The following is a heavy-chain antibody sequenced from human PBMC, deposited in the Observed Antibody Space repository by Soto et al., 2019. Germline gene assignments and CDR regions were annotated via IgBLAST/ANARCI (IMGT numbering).Heavy chain of an antibody. J-gene: IGHJ4*02. D-gene: IGHD6-13*01. Sequence: PGGSLRLSCAASGFTFSSYAMSWVRQAPGKGLEWVSSIIGSGGRIYYADSVKGRFTNSRDNSKNTLYLQMNSLRAEDAAVYYCAKDDGSRWHVDCWGQGTQVTVSS. V-gene: IGHV3-23*01. CDR3: AKDDGSRWHVDC. CDR1: GFTFSSYA. CDR2: IIGSGGRI.